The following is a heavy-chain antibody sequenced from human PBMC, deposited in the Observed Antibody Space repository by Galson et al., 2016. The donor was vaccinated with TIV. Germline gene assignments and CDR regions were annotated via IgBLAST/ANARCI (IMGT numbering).Heavy chain of an antibody. J-gene: IGHJ2*01. CDR2: ISAYNGDT. V-gene: IGHV1-18*01. CDR3: ARHRSGWSGALTYWHFDL. Sequence: CKASHHTFTAYSISWVRQAPGQGLEWMAWISAYNGDTKYAEKFQGRVTMTTDTSANTAYMELRSLRSDDTAVYYCARHRSGWSGALTYWHFDLWGRGTLVTVSS. CDR1: HHTFTAYS. D-gene: IGHD6-19*01.